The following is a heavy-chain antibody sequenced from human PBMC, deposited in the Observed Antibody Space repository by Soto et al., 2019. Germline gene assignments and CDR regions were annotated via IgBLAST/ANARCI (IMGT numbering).Heavy chain of an antibody. CDR3: ASLNSSGWYYYYYGMDV. Sequence: PSETLSFTCTVSGGSISSSSYYWGWIRQPPGKGLEWIGSIYYSGSTYYNPSLKSRVTISVDTSKNQFSLKLSSVTAADTAVYYCASLNSSGWYYYYYGMDVWGQGTTVTVSS. CDR2: IYYSGST. V-gene: IGHV4-39*01. J-gene: IGHJ6*02. D-gene: IGHD6-19*01. CDR1: GGSISSSSYY.